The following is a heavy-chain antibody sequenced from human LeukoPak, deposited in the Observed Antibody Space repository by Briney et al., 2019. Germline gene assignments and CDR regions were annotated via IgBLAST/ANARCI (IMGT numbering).Heavy chain of an antibody. Sequence: MPSETLSLTCTVSGGSISSSSYYWGWIRQPPGKGLEWIGSIYYSGSTYYNPSLESRVTISVDTSKNQFSLKLSSVTAADTAVYYCARVVDTAMVCDYWGQGTLVTVSS. CDR1: GGSISSSSYY. D-gene: IGHD5-18*01. CDR3: ARVVDTAMVCDY. V-gene: IGHV4-39*01. J-gene: IGHJ4*02. CDR2: IYYSGST.